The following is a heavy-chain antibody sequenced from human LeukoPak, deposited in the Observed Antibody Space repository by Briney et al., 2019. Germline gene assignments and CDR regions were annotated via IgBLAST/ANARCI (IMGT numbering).Heavy chain of an antibody. J-gene: IGHJ6*02. D-gene: IGHD2/OR15-2a*01. CDR1: GLPIRRYG. V-gene: IGHV3-43*02. CDR2: IKADGSGT. Sequence: GDRRPSSGALGLPIRRYGMYGGGRGPGKGLGWVSVIKADGSGTFYADSVRGRFTTSRDNSKNSLCLQMNSLTSEDTALYYCATWAFYHNLDVWGQGTTVIVSS. CDR3: ATWAFYHNLDV.